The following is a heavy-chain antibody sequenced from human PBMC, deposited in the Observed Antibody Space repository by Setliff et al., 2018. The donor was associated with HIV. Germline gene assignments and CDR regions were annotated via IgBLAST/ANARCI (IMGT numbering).Heavy chain of an antibody. Sequence: GGSLRLSCIASGFTFGDYPMSWVRQAPGKGLEWVGFIRGKGDGGTTDYAAPVKGRFTISRDDSKNTLYLQMNSLKTEDTAVYYCTTDDNYDFWSGTWGQGTLVTVSS. J-gene: IGHJ4*02. CDR2: IRGKGDGGTT. CDR1: GFTFGDYP. D-gene: IGHD3-3*01. CDR3: TTDDNYDFWSGT. V-gene: IGHV3-49*04.